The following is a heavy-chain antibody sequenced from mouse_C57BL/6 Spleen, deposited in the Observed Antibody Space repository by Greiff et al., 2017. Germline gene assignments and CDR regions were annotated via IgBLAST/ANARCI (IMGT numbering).Heavy chain of an antibody. CDR3: AREGYYGSTHFDV. CDR1: GYSITSGYY. D-gene: IGHD1-1*01. Sequence: VQLQESGPGLVKPSQSLSLTCSVTGYSITSGYYWNWIRQFPGNKLEWMGYISYDGSNNYNPSLKNRISITRDTSKNQFFLKLNSVTTEDTATYYCAREGYYGSTHFDVWGTGTTVTVSS. J-gene: IGHJ1*03. CDR2: ISYDGSN. V-gene: IGHV3-6*01.